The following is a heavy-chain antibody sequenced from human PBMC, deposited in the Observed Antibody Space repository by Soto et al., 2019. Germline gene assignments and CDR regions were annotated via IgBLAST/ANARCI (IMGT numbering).Heavy chain of an antibody. CDR2: IYYSGST. CDR1: GDSITSSNYY. CDR3: ARRRAGWGSY. Sequence: QLQLQESGPGLVKPSETLSLTCTVSGDSITSSNYYWAWIRQSPGKGLEWVGSIYYSGSTYYNPSPKSRLPISVDPSKDHFSLRLSSVTAADTAVYYCARRRAGWGSYWGQGALVTVSS. V-gene: IGHV4-39*02. J-gene: IGHJ4*02. D-gene: IGHD6-19*01.